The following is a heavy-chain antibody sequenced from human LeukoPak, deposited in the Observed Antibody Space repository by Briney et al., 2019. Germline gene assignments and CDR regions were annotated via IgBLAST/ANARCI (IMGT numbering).Heavy chain of an antibody. Sequence: SETLSLTCTVSGGSISSYYWSWIRQPAGKGLEWIGRIYTSGSTNYNPSLKSRVTMSVDTSKNQFSLKLSSVTAADTAVYYCARDSVSSSWYSGGYYYYMDVWGKGKTVTISS. CDR1: GGSISSYY. D-gene: IGHD6-13*01. V-gene: IGHV4-4*07. CDR2: IYTSGST. J-gene: IGHJ6*03. CDR3: ARDSVSSSWYSGGYYYYMDV.